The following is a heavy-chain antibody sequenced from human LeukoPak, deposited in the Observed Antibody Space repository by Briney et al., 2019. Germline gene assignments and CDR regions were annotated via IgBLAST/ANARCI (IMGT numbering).Heavy chain of an antibody. CDR3: ARGRKDYDSSGYILPY. CDR1: GGTFSSYA. Sequence: ASVKVSCKASGGTFSSYAISWVRQAPGQGLEWMGGIIPIFGTANYAHKFQGRVTITADESTSTAYMELSSLRSEDTAVYYCARGRKDYDSSGYILPYWGQGTLVTVSS. J-gene: IGHJ4*02. V-gene: IGHV1-69*13. D-gene: IGHD3-22*01. CDR2: IIPIFGTA.